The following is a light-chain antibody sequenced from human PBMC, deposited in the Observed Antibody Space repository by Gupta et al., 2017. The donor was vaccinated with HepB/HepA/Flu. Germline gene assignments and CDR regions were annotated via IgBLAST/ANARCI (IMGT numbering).Light chain of an antibody. Sequence: DIQMTQSPSTRSASVGDRVTITFRASQSISSWLAWYQQKPGKAPKLLIYKASSLESWVPSRFSGSGSGTEFTLTISSLQPDDVATYYCQQYNSSPVFGGGTKVEIK. V-gene: IGKV1-5*03. CDR2: KAS. J-gene: IGKJ4*01. CDR3: QQYNSSPV. CDR1: QSISSW.